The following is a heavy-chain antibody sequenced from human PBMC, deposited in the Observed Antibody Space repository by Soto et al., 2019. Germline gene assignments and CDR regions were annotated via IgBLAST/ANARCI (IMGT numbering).Heavy chain of an antibody. CDR1: GYTFTSYA. V-gene: IGHV1-3*01. CDR2: INAGNGNT. J-gene: IGHJ5*02. CDR3: ARAGVVVVPAAIGWFDP. D-gene: IGHD2-2*01. Sequence: ASVKVSCKASGYTFTSYAMHWVRQAPGQRLEWMGWINAGNGNTKYSQKFQGRVTITRDTSASTAYMELSSLRSEDTAVYYCARAGVVVVPAAIGWFDPWGQGTLVTVSS.